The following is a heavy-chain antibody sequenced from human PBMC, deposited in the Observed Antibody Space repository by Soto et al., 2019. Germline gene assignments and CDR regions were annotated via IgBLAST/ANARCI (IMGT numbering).Heavy chain of an antibody. CDR2: IDPSDSYT. D-gene: IGHD2-2*01. CDR3: AALWYCSSTSCPGEDYYYYGMDV. V-gene: IGHV5-10-1*01. Sequence: VESLKISCTGSGYSFTSYWISWVRQMPLKGLEWRGRIDPSDSYTNYSPSFQVHVTISADKSISTAYLQWSSLKASDTAMYYCAALWYCSSTSCPGEDYYYYGMDVWGQGTTVTVSS. CDR1: GYSFTSYW. J-gene: IGHJ6*02.